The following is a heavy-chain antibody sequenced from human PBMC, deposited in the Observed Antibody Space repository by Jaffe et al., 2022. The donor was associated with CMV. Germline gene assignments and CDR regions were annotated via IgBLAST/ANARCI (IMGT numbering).Heavy chain of an antibody. Sequence: QVQLVQSGAEVKKPGSSVKVSCKASGGTFSSYAISWVRQAPGQGLEWMGRIIPILGIANYAQKFQGRVTITADKSTSTAYMELSSLRSEDTAVYYCASTLAVAGFHFDYWGQGTLVTVSS. D-gene: IGHD6-19*01. V-gene: IGHV1-69*09. CDR2: IIPILGIA. CDR3: ASTLAVAGFHFDY. CDR1: GGTFSSYA. J-gene: IGHJ4*02.